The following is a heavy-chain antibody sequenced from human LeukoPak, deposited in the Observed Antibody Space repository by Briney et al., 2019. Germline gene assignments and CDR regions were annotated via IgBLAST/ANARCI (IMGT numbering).Heavy chain of an antibody. D-gene: IGHD4-17*01. CDR2: IYPGDSDT. Sequence: GESLKISCKGSGYSFTSYWIGWVRQMPGKGLEWMGIIYPGDSDTRYSPSFQGQVTISADKSISTAYLQWSSLKASDTAMYYCARHLATVVTPAAFDIWGQGTMVTVSS. CDR1: GYSFTSYW. V-gene: IGHV5-51*01. J-gene: IGHJ3*02. CDR3: ARHLATVVTPAAFDI.